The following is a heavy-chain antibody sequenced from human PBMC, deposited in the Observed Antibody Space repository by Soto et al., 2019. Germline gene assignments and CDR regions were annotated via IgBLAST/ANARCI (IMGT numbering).Heavy chain of an antibody. CDR3: ARIGECAGDCYFLDY. CDR2: ISSSGTTI. J-gene: IGHJ4*02. V-gene: IGHV3-11*01. Sequence: QVQLVESGGGLVKPGGSLRLSCAASGFSFSDYYMSWIRQAPGKGLEWVSYISSSGTTIYYADSVKVRFTISRDNAKNSLFLQMNSLRAEDTAVYYCARIGECAGDCYFLDYWGQGTLVTVSS. CDR1: GFSFSDYY. D-gene: IGHD2-21*02.